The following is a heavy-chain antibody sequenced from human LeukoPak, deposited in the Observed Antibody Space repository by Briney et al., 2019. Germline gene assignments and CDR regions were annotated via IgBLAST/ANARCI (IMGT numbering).Heavy chain of an antibody. CDR1: GFTFSSYG. D-gene: IGHD3-10*01. J-gene: IGHJ4*02. CDR2: IWYDGSNK. CDR3: ARDGTMDYYGSGSWDY. V-gene: IGHV3-33*01. Sequence: HPGGSLRLSCAASGFTFSSYGMHWVRQAPGKGLEWVAVIWYDGSNKYYADSVKGRFTISRDNSKNTLYLQMNSLRAEDTAVYYCARDGTMDYYGSGSWDYWGQGTLVTVSS.